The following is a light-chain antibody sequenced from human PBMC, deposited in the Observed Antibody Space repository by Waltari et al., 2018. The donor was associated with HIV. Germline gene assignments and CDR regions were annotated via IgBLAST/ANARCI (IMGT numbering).Light chain of an antibody. V-gene: IGLV1-36*01. J-gene: IGLJ3*02. CDR3: AAWDDSLHGVV. CDR2: YND. CDR1: SSNLGNNA. Sequence: QSVLTQPPSVSEATRQRVTISCSGSSSNLGNNAVNWYQQLPGKAPKLLIYYNDLLSSGVSDRFSGSKSGTSASLAISGLQSEDEADYYCAAWDDSLHGVVFGGGTKLTVL.